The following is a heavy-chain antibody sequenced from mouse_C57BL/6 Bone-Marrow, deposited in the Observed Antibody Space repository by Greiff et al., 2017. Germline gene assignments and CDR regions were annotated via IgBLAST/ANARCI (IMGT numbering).Heavy chain of an antibody. CDR3: AKEIYYGILYYFDY. Sequence: VQLKESGPELVKPGASVKISCKASGYSFTDYNMNWVKQSNGKSLEWIGVINPNYGTTSYNQKFKGKATLTVDQSSSTAYMQLNSLTSEDSAVYYCAKEIYYGILYYFDYWGQGTTLTVSS. CDR1: GYSFTDYN. V-gene: IGHV1-39*01. J-gene: IGHJ2*01. D-gene: IGHD2-1*01. CDR2: INPNYGTT.